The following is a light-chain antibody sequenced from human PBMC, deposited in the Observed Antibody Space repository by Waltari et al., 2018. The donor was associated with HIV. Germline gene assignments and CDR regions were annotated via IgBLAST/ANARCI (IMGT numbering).Light chain of an antibody. CDR3: AAWGNSLSLL. V-gene: IGLV1-47*01. Sequence: QSVLTQPPSASGTPGQRVTISCSGSSSNIGSNYVYWYQQLPGTAPKLLLYRNNPRPSGVPDRFPGSKSGISASLAISGLRSEDEADYYCAAWGNSLSLLFGGGTKLTVL. CDR1: SSNIGSNY. CDR2: RNN. J-gene: IGLJ2*01.